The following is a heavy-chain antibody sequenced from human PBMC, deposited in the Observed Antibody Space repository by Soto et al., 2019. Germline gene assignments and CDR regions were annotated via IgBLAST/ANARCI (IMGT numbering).Heavy chain of an antibody. CDR1: GYTFTSYA. CDR3: ATQGGAQTLDAFDI. J-gene: IGHJ3*02. V-gene: IGHV1-3*01. Sequence: GASVKVSCKASGYTFTSYAMHWVRQAPGQRLEWMGWINAGNGNTKYSQKSQGRVTITRDTSASTAYMELSSLRSEDTAVYYCATQGGAQTLDAFDIWGQGTIVTVSS. D-gene: IGHD3-16*01. CDR2: INAGNGNT.